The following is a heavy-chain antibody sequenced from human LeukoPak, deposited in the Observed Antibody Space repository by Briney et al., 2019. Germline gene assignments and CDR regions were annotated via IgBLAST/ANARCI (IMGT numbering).Heavy chain of an antibody. V-gene: IGHV1-69*04. J-gene: IGHJ4*02. CDR3: ARDMGSGSLHY. CDR1: GGTFSSYA. D-gene: IGHD1-26*01. CDR2: IIPILGIA. Sequence: GASVKVSCKASGGTFSSYAISWVRQAPGQGLEWMGRIIPILGIANYAQKFQGRVTITADKSTSTAYMELSSLRSEDTAMYYCARDMGSGSLHYWGQGTLVTVSS.